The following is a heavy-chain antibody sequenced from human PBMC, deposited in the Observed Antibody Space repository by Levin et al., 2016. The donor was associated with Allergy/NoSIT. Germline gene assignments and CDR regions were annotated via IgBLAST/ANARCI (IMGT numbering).Heavy chain of an antibody. CDR2: ISWNSGSI. J-gene: IGHJ5*02. D-gene: IGHD6-19*01. CDR3: AKGGLSSGWDGIKGWFDP. Sequence: PGKGLEWVSGISWNSGSIGYADSVKGRFTISRDNAKNSLYLQMNSLRAEDTALYYCAKGGLSSGWDGIKGWFDPWGQGTLVTVSS. V-gene: IGHV3-9*01.